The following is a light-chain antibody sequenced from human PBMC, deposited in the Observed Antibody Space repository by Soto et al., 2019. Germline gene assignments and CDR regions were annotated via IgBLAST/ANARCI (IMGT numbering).Light chain of an antibody. V-gene: IGLV2-8*01. Sequence: QSVLTQPPSASGSPGQSVTISCTGTKNDIGVYDFVSWYQHHPGKAPKLMIYEVNKRPSGVPDRFSGSKSGNTASLTFSGLQAEDEADYYCSSYAGSSNVFGTGTKVTV. CDR1: KNDIGVYDF. CDR2: EVN. CDR3: SSYAGSSNV. J-gene: IGLJ1*01.